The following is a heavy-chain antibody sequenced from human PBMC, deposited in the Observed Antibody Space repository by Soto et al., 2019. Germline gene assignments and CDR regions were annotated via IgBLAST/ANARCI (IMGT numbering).Heavy chain of an antibody. J-gene: IGHJ4*02. D-gene: IGHD5-18*01. CDR3: ARDSHSPERFDS. V-gene: IGHV3-53*01. Sequence: GGSLRLSCAASGFTVSTNYMTWVRQAPGKGLEWVSSIYSGGSTYYADSVRGRFTISRDNAKNTLYLQMNSLGTEDTAVYYCARDSHSPERFDSWGQGTLVTVSS. CDR1: GFTVSTNY. CDR2: IYSGGST.